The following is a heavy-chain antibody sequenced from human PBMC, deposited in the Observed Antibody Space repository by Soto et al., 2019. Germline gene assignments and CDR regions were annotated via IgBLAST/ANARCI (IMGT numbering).Heavy chain of an antibody. CDR3: ARGTLSGSYYLGY. J-gene: IGHJ4*02. D-gene: IGHD3-10*01. CDR1: GFTFSDYY. CDR2: ISSSSSYK. Sequence: QVQLVESGGGLVKPGGSLRLSCAASGFTFSDYYMSWIRQAPGKGLEWVSYISSSSSYKNYADSVKGRFTISRDNAKNSLYLQMNSLRDEETAVYYCARGTLSGSYYLGYWGQGTMVTVSS. V-gene: IGHV3-11*05.